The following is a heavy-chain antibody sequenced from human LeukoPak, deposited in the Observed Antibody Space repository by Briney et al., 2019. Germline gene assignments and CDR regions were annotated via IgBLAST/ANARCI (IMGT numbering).Heavy chain of an antibody. J-gene: IGHJ3*02. CDR2: INSDGSST. CDR3: ARDRVYHDSSGYYPHAFDI. Sequence: PGWSLRLSCATSGFTFSDHYMYWVRQAPGKGLVWVSRINSDGSSTSCADSVKGRVTISRDNAKNTLYLQMNSLRAEDTAVYYCARDRVYHDSSGYYPHAFDIWGQGTMVNVSS. V-gene: IGHV3-74*01. CDR1: GFTFSDHY. D-gene: IGHD3-22*01.